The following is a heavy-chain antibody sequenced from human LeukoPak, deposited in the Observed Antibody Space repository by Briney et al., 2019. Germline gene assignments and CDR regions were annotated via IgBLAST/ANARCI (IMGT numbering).Heavy chain of an antibody. J-gene: IGHJ6*03. CDR1: GYTFTSYY. CDR3: ARGVVAATFYYYMDV. V-gene: IGHV1-46*01. Sequence: ASVKVSCKASGYTFTSYYMHWVRQAPGQGLEWMGITNPSGGSTSYAQKFQGRVTMTRDMSTSTVYMELSSLRSEDTAVYYCARGVVAATFYYYMDVWGKGTTVTVSS. D-gene: IGHD2-15*01. CDR2: TNPSGGST.